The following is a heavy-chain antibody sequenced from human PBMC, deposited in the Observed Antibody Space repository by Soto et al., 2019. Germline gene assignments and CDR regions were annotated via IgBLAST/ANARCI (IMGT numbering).Heavy chain of an antibody. V-gene: IGHV3-21*01. CDR3: ARATNQARGVIKNLGF. J-gene: IGHJ4*02. CDR1: GFTVSSKY. Sequence: PGGSLSLSCAASGFTVSSKYMSWVRQAPGKGLEWVSSISSSSSYIYYADSVKGRFTISRDNAKNSLYLQMNSLRAEDTAVYYCARATNQARGVIKNLGFWGQGTLVTVSS. D-gene: IGHD3-10*01. CDR2: ISSSSSYI.